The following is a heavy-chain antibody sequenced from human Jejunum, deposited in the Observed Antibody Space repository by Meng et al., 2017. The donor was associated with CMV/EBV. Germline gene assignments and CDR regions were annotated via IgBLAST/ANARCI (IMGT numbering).Heavy chain of an antibody. J-gene: IGHJ5*01. V-gene: IGHV3-7*01. D-gene: IGHD2-8*01. CDR2: VGMDGSEA. CDR1: SCYL. Sequence: SCYLMIWVRQAPGAGLERVANVGMDGSEACYVDSVEGRITISRDDAKNSQNLQMNSLRAGDTAVYYCARARRNGVDSKYNWFDSWGRGALVTVSS. CDR3: ARARRNGVDSKYNWFDS.